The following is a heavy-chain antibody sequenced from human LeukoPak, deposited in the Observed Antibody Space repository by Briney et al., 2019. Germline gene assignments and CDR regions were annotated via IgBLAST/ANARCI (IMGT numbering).Heavy chain of an antibody. V-gene: IGHV4-59*01. D-gene: IGHD3-10*01. Sequence: SETLSLTCTVSNGSISDSYWNWIRQPPGTGLEWIGYVYYSGSTNYNPSLKSRVAISVDTPKNQFSLKLTSVIAADTAVYYCARSTAIYGSGTYYNGDMDVWGQGTTVTVSS. CDR2: VYYSGST. CDR1: NGSISDSY. CDR3: ARSTAIYGSGTYYNGDMDV. J-gene: IGHJ6*01.